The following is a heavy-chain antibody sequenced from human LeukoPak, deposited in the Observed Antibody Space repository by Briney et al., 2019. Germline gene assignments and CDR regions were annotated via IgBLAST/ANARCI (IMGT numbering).Heavy chain of an antibody. J-gene: IGHJ4*02. CDR1: GGSISSYY. CDR2: IYYSGST. V-gene: IGHV4-59*08. CDR3: ARSWYYYDSSGYFGFDY. Sequence: SETLSLTCTVSGGSISSYYWSWVREPPGKGLEWVGYIYYSGSTNYNPSLKSRVTISVDTSKHQFSLKLSSVTAADTAVYYCARSWYYYDSSGYFGFDYWGQGTLVTVSS. D-gene: IGHD3-22*01.